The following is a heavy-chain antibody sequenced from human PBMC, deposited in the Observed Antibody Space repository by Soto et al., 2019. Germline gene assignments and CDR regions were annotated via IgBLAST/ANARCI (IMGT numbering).Heavy chain of an antibody. CDR1: GFTVSSTY. D-gene: IGHD5-18*01. CDR2: IYSGGST. Sequence: GGSLRLSCAASGFTVSSTYMSWVRQAPGKGLEWVSVIYSGGSTYYADSVKGRFTISRDNSKNTLYLQMNSLRAEDTAVYYCARSGYSYGPFDYWGQGILVTVSS. CDR3: ARSGYSYGPFDY. V-gene: IGHV3-53*01. J-gene: IGHJ4*02.